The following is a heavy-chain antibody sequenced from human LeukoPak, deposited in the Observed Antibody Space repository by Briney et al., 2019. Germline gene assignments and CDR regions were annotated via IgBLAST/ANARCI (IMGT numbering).Heavy chain of an antibody. J-gene: IGHJ5*02. CDR2: INPNSGGT. CDR1: GYTFTGYY. V-gene: IGHV1-2*02. D-gene: IGHD2-2*01. CDR3: AREVAELGVVPS. Sequence: ASVKVSCKASGYTFTGYYMHWVRQAPGQGLEWMGWINPNSGGTNYAQKFQGRVTMTRDTSISTAYMELSRLRSDDTAVYYCAREVAELGVVPSWGQGTLVTVSS.